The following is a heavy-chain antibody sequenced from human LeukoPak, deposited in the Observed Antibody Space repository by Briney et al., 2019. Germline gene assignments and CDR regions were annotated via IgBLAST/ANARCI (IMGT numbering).Heavy chain of an antibody. CDR3: ERVQYGSGTYGAFDY. CDR2: SGSGDNT. D-gene: IGHD3-10*01. CDR1: GFTFSSHC. Sequence: GGSLRLSCAASGFTFSSHCVSWVRQAPGKGLEWVSTSGSGDNTYYADSVKGRFTISRNNSKNTLYLQIDSLEAERTAVFYRERVQYGSGTYGAFDYWGQGTLVTVSS. V-gene: IGHV3-23*01. J-gene: IGHJ4*02.